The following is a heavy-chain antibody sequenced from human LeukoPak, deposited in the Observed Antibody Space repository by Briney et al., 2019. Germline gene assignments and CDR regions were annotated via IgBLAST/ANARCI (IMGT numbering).Heavy chain of an antibody. Sequence: SETLSLTCAVYGGSFSGYYWSWIRQPPGKGLEWIGEINHSGSTNYNPSLKSRVTISVDTSKNQFSLKLSSVTAADTAVYYCARGTSDIVVVPAAIRHFDYWGQGTLVTVSS. V-gene: IGHV4-34*01. J-gene: IGHJ4*02. CDR2: INHSGST. CDR3: ARGTSDIVVVPAAIRHFDY. D-gene: IGHD2-2*01. CDR1: GGSFSGYY.